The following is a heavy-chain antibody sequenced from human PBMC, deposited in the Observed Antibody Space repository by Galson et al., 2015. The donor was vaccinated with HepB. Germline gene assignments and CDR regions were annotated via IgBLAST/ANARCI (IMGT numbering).Heavy chain of an antibody. D-gene: IGHD4-11*01. J-gene: IGHJ4*02. CDR2: INPNTDDT. V-gene: IGHV1-2*02. Sequence: SVKVSCKASGYAFTAYSMHWLRQAPGQGLEYMGWINPNTDDTTYAQNFQGRVSMTRDTSISTAYMELSSLRSDDTAVYYCARVLYSNYGESLDYWGQGTLVTVSS. CDR1: GYAFTAYS. CDR3: ARVLYSNYGESLDY.